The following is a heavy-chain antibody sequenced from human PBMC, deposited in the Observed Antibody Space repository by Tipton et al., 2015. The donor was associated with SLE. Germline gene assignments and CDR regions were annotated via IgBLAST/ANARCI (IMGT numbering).Heavy chain of an antibody. CDR1: GGSISSPTYY. V-gene: IGHV4-39*07. Sequence: TLSLTCTVSGGSISSPTYYWGWIRQPPGKGLEWIGEINHSGSTNYNPSLKGRVTISVDTSKNQFSLKLSSVTAADTAVYYCAKRNDFWSGYYGYYYGMDVWGQGTTVTVSS. D-gene: IGHD3-3*01. CDR2: INHSGST. J-gene: IGHJ6*02. CDR3: AKRNDFWSGYYGYYYGMDV.